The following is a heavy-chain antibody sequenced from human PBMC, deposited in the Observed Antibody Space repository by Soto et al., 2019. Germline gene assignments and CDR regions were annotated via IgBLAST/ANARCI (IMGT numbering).Heavy chain of an antibody. CDR1: GFTFRNYG. V-gene: IGHV3-33*01. Sequence: QVHLVESGGGVVQPGRSLRLSCAASGFTFRNYGMHWVRQAPGKGLEWVASIWYDGNNKYYSDSVKGRFTISRDNSKNMSFLQIDSLRAEDTAVYFCARADCGGQCPCDYWGQGTLVTVSS. D-gene: IGHD2-21*01. J-gene: IGHJ4*02. CDR3: ARADCGGQCPCDY. CDR2: IWYDGNNK.